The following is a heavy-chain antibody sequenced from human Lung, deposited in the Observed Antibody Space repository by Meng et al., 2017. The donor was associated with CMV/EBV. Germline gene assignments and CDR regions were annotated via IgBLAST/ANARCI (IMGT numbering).Heavy chain of an antibody. J-gene: IGHJ6*02. CDR1: GFNFSDYS. CDR2: ITYSSSYK. V-gene: IGHV3-21*06. CDR3: ARRWGASVGVYYYYGRDV. Sequence: GESLKISCAASGFNFSDYSMNWVRQAPGKGLEWVSSITYSSSYKKYADSVKGRFTISRDNAKNSLFLQMSSLRAEDTAVYYCARRWGASVGVYYYYGRDVWGQGTTVTVSS. D-gene: IGHD2-8*01.